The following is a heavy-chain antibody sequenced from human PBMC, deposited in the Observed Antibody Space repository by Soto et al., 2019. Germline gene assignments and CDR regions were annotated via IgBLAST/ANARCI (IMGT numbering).Heavy chain of an antibody. Sequence: SETLSLTCTVSDGSISSGDYYWSWISQPPGKGLEWIGYIYYSGSTYYNPSLKSRVTISVDTSKNQFSLKLSSVTAAESAVYFCARENPSMALAYWGKGTLVTVSS. V-gene: IGHV4-30-4*01. J-gene: IGHJ4*02. CDR3: ARENPSMALAY. CDR1: DGSISSGDYY. CDR2: IYYSGST.